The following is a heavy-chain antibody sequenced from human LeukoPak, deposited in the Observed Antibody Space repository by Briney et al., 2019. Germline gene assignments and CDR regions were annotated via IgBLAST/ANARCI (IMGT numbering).Heavy chain of an antibody. Sequence: PGRSLRLSCAASGFTFSNYGMHWVRQAPGRGLEWVAIISYDGSNKYYADSVKGRFTISRDNSKNTLYLQMNSLRAEDTAVYYCARDSNCSSTSCYAHYFDYWGQGTLVTVSS. D-gene: IGHD2-2*01. CDR2: ISYDGSNK. CDR3: ARDSNCSSTSCYAHYFDY. J-gene: IGHJ4*02. V-gene: IGHV3-30*03. CDR1: GFTFSNYG.